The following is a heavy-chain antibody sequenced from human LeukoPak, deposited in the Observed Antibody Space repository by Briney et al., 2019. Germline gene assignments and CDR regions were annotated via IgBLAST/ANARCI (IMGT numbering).Heavy chain of an antibody. V-gene: IGHV4-59*01. CDR3: ARETRIADYYMDV. CDR1: GDSISSYY. CDR2: IHSSGST. Sequence: SETLSLTCGVSGDSISSYYWSWIRQPPGKGLEWIGYIHSSGSTNYNPSLKSRVTISVDTSKNQFSLKLSSVTAADTAVYYCARETRIADYYMDVWGKGTTVTVSS. J-gene: IGHJ6*03. D-gene: IGHD6-13*01.